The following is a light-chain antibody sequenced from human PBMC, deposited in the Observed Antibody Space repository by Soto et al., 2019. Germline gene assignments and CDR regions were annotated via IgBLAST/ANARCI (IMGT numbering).Light chain of an antibody. CDR3: NSSRGSNNLEVV. V-gene: IGLV2-14*03. J-gene: IGLJ3*02. CDR2: DVS. Sequence: QSVLTQPASVSGSPGQSITISCTGISSDVGGYYRVSWYQHHPGKAPRLMIFDVSKRPSGVSSRFSGSKSGNTASLTISGRQEADEATYYCNSSRGSNNLEVVFGGGTKLTVL. CDR1: SSDVGGYYR.